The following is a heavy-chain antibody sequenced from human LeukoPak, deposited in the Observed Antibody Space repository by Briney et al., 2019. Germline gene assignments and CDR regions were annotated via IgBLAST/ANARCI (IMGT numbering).Heavy chain of an antibody. D-gene: IGHD3-22*01. J-gene: IGHJ3*02. CDR3: ARASYDSSGYYGLNAFDI. CDR2: IIPIFGTA. CDR1: GGTFSSYA. V-gene: IGHV1-69*05. Sequence: ASVKVSCKASGGTFSSYAISWVRQAPRQGLEWMGGIIPIFGTANYAQKFQGRVTITTDESTSTAYMELSSLRSEDTAVYYCARASYDSSGYYGLNAFDIWGQGTMVTVSS.